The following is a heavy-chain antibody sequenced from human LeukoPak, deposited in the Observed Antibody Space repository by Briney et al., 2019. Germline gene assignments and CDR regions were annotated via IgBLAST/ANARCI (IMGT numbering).Heavy chain of an antibody. D-gene: IGHD6-19*01. Sequence: KPSETLSLTCTVSGGCISSYYWGWIRQPPGKGLEWIGSMYYSGSTYYNPSLKSRVTISINTSKNQFSLKLTSVTAADTAVYYCARAGGSGLIDYWGQGTLVTVSS. CDR3: ARAGGSGLIDY. CDR2: MYYSGST. J-gene: IGHJ4*02. CDR1: GGCISSYY. V-gene: IGHV4-39*07.